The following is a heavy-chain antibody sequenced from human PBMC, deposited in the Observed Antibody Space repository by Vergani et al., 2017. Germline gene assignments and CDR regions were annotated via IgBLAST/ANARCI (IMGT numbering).Heavy chain of an antibody. Sequence: DVHLAESGGGFFQPGGSLRLSCSASGFSFNSYWMHWVRQVPGKGLLWVSRIKSDGSITAYADSVKGRFTISRDNAQNTLYLQMNSLRVEDTGVYYCARGAGYCSSTSCPPTLRNYYYYMDVWGKGTTVTVSS. CDR2: IKSDGSIT. D-gene: IGHD2-2*01. V-gene: IGHV3-74*03. J-gene: IGHJ6*03. CDR1: GFSFNSYW. CDR3: ARGAGYCSSTSCPPTLRNYYYYMDV.